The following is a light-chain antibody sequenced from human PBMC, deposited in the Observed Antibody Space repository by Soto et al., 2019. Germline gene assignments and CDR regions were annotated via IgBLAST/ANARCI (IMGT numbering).Light chain of an antibody. CDR1: QSISTY. Sequence: DVQVTQSPSSLSASVGDRVTITCRASQSISTYLNGYQHKPGKAPKLLIYAASSVQSGVPSRFSGSGSGTDFSLTITSLQAEDFATDYCHQSYRTPWAFGQGTKV. CDR2: AAS. CDR3: HQSYRTPWA. J-gene: IGKJ1*01. V-gene: IGKV1-39*01.